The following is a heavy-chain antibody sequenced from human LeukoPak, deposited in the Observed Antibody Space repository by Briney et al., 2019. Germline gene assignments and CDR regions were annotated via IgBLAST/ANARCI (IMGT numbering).Heavy chain of an antibody. CDR1: GFTFSSYE. Sequence: GGSLRLSCAASGFTFSSYEMNWVRQAPGKGLEWVSYISSSGSTIYYADSVKGRFIISRHNSKNTVYLQMNSLRPEDTAVYYCARAPRGLSAPFDYWGQGTLVTVSS. D-gene: IGHD3-16*02. V-gene: IGHV3-48*03. J-gene: IGHJ4*02. CDR2: ISSSGSTI. CDR3: ARAPRGLSAPFDY.